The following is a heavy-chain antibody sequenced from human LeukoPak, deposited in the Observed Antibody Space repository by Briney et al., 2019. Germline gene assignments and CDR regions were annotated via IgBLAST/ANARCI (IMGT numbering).Heavy chain of an antibody. Sequence: PGGSLRLSCAASGFPFSIYAMSWVRQAPGKGLQWVSSITSRGESTWYVDSVKGRFTITRDNSENTLYLQMHSLRAEDTAVYYCARDRPNYYGSDGHYYRRDGDYWGRGTLVSVSS. D-gene: IGHD3-22*01. CDR2: ITSRGEST. V-gene: IGHV3-23*01. CDR3: ARDRPNYYGSDGHYYRRDGDY. CDR1: GFPFSIYA. J-gene: IGHJ4*02.